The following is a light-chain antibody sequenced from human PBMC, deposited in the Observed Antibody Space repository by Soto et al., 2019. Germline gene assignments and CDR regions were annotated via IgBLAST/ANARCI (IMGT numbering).Light chain of an antibody. Sequence: QSVLTQPASVSGSPGQSITISCSGTSRDVGGYNSVSWYQQHPGKAPKVMIYDVSNRPSGVSNRFSGSKSGNTASLTISGLQAEDEADYYCSSYTSSSTVVFGGGTKLTVL. CDR2: DVS. CDR1: SRDVGGYNS. CDR3: SSYTSSSTVV. V-gene: IGLV2-14*01. J-gene: IGLJ3*02.